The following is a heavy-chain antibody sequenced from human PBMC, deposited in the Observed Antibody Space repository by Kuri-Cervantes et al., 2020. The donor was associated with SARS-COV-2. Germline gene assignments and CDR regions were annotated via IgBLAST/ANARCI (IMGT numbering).Heavy chain of an antibody. CDR3: AKGGCPNWDYYYYYMDV. J-gene: IGHJ6*03. V-gene: IGHV3-74*01. CDR2: INSDGSST. Sequence: GESLKISCAASGFTFSSYWMHWVRQAPGKGLVWVSRINSDGSSTSYADSVKGRFTISRDNAKNTLYLQMNSLRAEDTAVYYCAKGGCPNWDYYYYYMDVWGKGTTVTVSS. CDR1: GFTFSSYW. D-gene: IGHD7-27*01.